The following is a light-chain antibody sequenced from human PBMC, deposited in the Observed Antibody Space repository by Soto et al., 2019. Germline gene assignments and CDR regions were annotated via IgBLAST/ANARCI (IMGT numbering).Light chain of an antibody. CDR3: KQYKNWYS. V-gene: IGKV3-15*01. J-gene: IGKJ2*03. Sequence: EIVMTQSPATLSVSPGERATISCRASQSVSNDLAWYQQKPGKHPRVLVYGASTTANGVPVRVSGSGSGTEVTLPCGSLQSEDSALYYCKQYKNWYSFGQGTKLEIK. CDR1: QSVSND. CDR2: GAS.